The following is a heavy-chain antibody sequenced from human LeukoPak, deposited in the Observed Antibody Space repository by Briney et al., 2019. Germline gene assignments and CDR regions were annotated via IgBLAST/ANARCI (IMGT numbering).Heavy chain of an antibody. J-gene: IGHJ4*02. CDR1: GFTFDNYR. Sequence: PGGSLRLSCAASGFTFDNYRMSWVRQAPGKGLEYVSAITSNGDSTYYANSVKGRFTISRDNSKNTLYLQMGSLRAEDMAVYFCARGRSGVATIFDCWGQGTLVTVSS. CDR2: ITSNGDST. CDR3: ARGRSGVATIFDC. D-gene: IGHD5-12*01. V-gene: IGHV3-64*01.